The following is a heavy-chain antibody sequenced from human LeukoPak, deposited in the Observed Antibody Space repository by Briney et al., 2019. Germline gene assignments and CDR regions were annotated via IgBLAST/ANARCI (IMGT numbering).Heavy chain of an antibody. V-gene: IGHV4-59*01. CDR2: IYYSGST. Sequence: SETLSLTCTVSGGSISSYYWSWIRQPPGKGLEWIGYIYYSGSTNYNPSLKSRVTISVDTSKNQFSLKLSSVTAADTAVYYCARGFYGSGSYYTLPFDYWGQGTLVTVSS. CDR1: GGSISSYY. J-gene: IGHJ4*02. D-gene: IGHD3-10*01. CDR3: ARGFYGSGSYYTLPFDY.